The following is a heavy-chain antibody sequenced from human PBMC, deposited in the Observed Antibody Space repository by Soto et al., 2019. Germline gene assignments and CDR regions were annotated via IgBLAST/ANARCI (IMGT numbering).Heavy chain of an antibody. CDR2: ISYAGSNK. V-gene: IGHV3-30-3*01. J-gene: IGHJ3*02. CDR3: ARGGELYYYDSSGSAQGAFDI. Sequence: QVQLVESGGGVVQPGRSLRLSCAASGFTFSSYALHWVRQAPGTGLEWVAVISYAGSNKYYADSVQGRFTISRDNSKNPLYLQMNSLRAEDTAVYYCARGGELYYYDSSGSAQGAFDIWGQGTMVTV. CDR1: GFTFSSYA. D-gene: IGHD3-22*01.